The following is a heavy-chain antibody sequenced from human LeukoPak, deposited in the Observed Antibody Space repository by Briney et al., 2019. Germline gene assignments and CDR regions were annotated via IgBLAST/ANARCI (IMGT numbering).Heavy chain of an antibody. J-gene: IGHJ5*02. D-gene: IGHD3-10*01. CDR1: GYTFTGYY. V-gene: IGHV1-18*04. CDR3: ARIITMVRGVKGNWFDP. CDR2: ISAYNGNT. Sequence: ASVKVSCKASGYTFTGYYIHWVRQAPGQGLEWMGWISAYNGNTNYAQKLQGRVTMTTDTSTSTAYMELRSLRSDDTAVYYCARIITMVRGVKGNWFDPWGQGTLVTVSS.